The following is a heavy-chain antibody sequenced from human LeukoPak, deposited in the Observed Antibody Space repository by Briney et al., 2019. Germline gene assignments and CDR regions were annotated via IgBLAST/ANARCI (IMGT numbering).Heavy chain of an antibody. CDR1: GFIFSSYD. CDR3: AKDRGTARSTHFDY. J-gene: IGHJ4*02. CDR2: VRYDGSNK. V-gene: IGHV3-30*02. Sequence: PGGSLRLSRAASGFIFSSYDMHWVRQAPGKGLEWVAYVRYDGSNKYYADSVKGRFTISRDDSRNTLYLQMNSLRVEDTAVYYCAKDRGTARSTHFDYWGQGTLVTVSS. D-gene: IGHD3-10*01.